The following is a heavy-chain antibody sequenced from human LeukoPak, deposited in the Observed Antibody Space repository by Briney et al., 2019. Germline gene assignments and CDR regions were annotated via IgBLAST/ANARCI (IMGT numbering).Heavy chain of an antibody. CDR1: GGSISSSSYY. CDR2: IYYSGST. V-gene: IGHV4-39*01. Sequence: SETLSLTCTVSGGSISSSSYYWDWIRQPPGKGLEWIGSIYYSGSTYYNPSLKSRVTISVDTSKNQFSLKLSSVTAADTAVYYCARLNSCFDYWGQGTLVTVSS. CDR3: ARLNSCFDY. J-gene: IGHJ4*02. D-gene: IGHD2-15*01.